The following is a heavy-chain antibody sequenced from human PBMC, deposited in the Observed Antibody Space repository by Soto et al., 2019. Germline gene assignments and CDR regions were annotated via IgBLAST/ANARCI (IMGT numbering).Heavy chain of an antibody. CDR1: GVSFNNNG. CDR3: ARVFYYGSGSYSPYGMDV. CDR2: VSPPFRTS. Sequence: QVQLVQSGAEVKKPGSSVKVSCKTSGVSFNNNGIGWVRQAPGHGLEWMGGVSPPFRTSNYARKFQGRISITADASTGTVNMELGSLTSEDTAQYYCARVFYYGSGSYSPYGMDVWGQGTTVTVSS. V-gene: IGHV1-69*01. J-gene: IGHJ6*02. D-gene: IGHD3-10*01.